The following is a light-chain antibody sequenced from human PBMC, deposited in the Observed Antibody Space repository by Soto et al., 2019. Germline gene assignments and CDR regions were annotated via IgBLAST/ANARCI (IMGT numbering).Light chain of an antibody. CDR1: QSIRRN. CDR2: DAS. V-gene: IGKV3-15*01. J-gene: IGKJ4*01. CDR3: QQGNNWPLT. Sequence: EIVMTQSPATLSVSPGEGATLSCRASQSIRRNLAWYQQKPGQAPRLLMYDASTRATGVPARFSGGGSGTEFTLTISSLQSEDFAVYYCQQGNNWPLTFGGGTKVEIK.